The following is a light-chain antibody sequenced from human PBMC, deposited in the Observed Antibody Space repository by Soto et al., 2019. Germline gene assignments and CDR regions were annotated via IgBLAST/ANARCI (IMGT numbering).Light chain of an antibody. J-gene: IGKJ4*01. CDR2: GAS. Sequence: EIVLTQSPGTVSLSPGERATLSCRASQSVSNNYLAWYQQKPGQAPRLLIYGASSRATGIPDRFSGSGSGTDFTLTISRLEPEDFAVYYCQQYGNSPPVTFGGGTKV. CDR3: QQYGNSPPVT. V-gene: IGKV3-20*01. CDR1: QSVSNNY.